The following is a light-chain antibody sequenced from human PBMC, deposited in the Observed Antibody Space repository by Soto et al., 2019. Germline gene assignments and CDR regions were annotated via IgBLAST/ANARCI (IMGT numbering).Light chain of an antibody. CDR1: QSVSSSY. V-gene: IGKV3-20*01. J-gene: IGKJ1*01. CDR3: QQYGSSPPWT. CDR2: GAS. Sequence: EIVLTQSPGTLSLSPGERATLSCRASQSVSSSYLAWYQQTPGQAPRLLIYGASSRATGIPDRFSGSGSGTDLTLTISRLEPEDFAVYYCQQYGSSPPWTFGQGTKLEIK.